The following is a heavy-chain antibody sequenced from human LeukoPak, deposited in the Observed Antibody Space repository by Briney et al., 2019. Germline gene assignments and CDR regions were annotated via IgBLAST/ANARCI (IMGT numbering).Heavy chain of an antibody. Sequence: GGSLRLSCAASGFTVSSHWMSWVRQAPGKRLEWVSYISGSGSTIYYADSVKGRFTVSRDNAKNSLYLQMNSLRADDTAVYYCARVRYDFVWGSYDYWGQGTLVTVSS. CDR1: GFTVSSHW. CDR2: ISGSGSTI. J-gene: IGHJ4*02. V-gene: IGHV3-48*04. CDR3: ARVRYDFVWGSYDY. D-gene: IGHD3-16*01.